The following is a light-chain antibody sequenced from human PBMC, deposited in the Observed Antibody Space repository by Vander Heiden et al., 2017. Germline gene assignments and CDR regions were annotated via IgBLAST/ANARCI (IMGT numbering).Light chain of an antibody. Sequence: PMFTQSPSTPASLGASDKLTSTLVSLHSHFTIACLQQRLPQGSRYLIMVNLHGSHTKGDGIPDRFSGSSSGAGRVLTVTGLQADDEADYYCQTWCPGIGVFGGGTKLTVL. CDR2: VNLHGSH. CDR3: QTWCPGIGV. CDR1: SLHSHFT. J-gene: IGLJ2*01. V-gene: IGLV4-69*02.